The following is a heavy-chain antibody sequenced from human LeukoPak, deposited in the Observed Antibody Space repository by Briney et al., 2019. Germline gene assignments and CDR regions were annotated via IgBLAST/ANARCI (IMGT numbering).Heavy chain of an antibody. V-gene: IGHV3-7*01. CDR3: ASWKAVAGYYFDY. Sequence: SGESLRLSCAASGFTFTTYWLGWVRQPPGKGLEWVANIKQDGTEKYYVDSVKGRFTISRDNAKNSLYLQMNSLRAEDTAVYYCASWKAVAGYYFDYWGQGTLVTVSS. J-gene: IGHJ4*02. CDR1: GFTFTTYW. CDR2: IKQDGTEK. D-gene: IGHD6-19*01.